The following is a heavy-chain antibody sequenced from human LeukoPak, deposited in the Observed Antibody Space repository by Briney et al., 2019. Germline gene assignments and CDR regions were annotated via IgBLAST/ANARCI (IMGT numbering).Heavy chain of an antibody. CDR1: GFIFSNYA. D-gene: IGHD3-3*01. CDR3: AKVLDFGVLHGSWFDP. J-gene: IGHJ5*02. Sequence: GGSLRLSCATSGFIFSNYAVNWVRQAPGKGLEWVSIISGSGDTTYYADSVKGRFTISRDNSKNTLYLQMNSLRAEDTAVYYCAKVLDFGVLHGSWFDPWGQGTLVTVSS. V-gene: IGHV3-23*01. CDR2: ISGSGDTT.